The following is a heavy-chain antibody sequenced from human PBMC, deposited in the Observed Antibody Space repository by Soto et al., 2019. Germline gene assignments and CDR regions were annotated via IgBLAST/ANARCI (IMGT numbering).Heavy chain of an antibody. CDR3: ARAGGGYLDY. CDR2: ISNDGSNK. Sequence: QVQLVASGGGVVQPGRSLKLSCVASGFTLSNYALHWVRQAPGKGPEWMAFISNDGSNKLYADSVKGRFTISRDNSKNTLYLEMNSLRPEDTAVFYCARAGGGYLDYWGQGTLVTVSS. CDR1: GFTLSNYA. V-gene: IGHV3-30*04. D-gene: IGHD3-22*01. J-gene: IGHJ4*02.